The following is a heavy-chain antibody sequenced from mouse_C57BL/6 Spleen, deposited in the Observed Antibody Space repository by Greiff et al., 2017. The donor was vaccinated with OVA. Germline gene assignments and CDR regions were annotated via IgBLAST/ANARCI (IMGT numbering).Heavy chain of an antibody. CDR3: ARDGNHWYFDV. Sequence: QVQLKESGAELARPGASVKMSCKASGYTFTSYTMHWVKQRPGQGLEWIGYINPSSGYTKYNQKFKDKATLTADKSSSTAYTQLSSLTSEDAAVYYCARDGNHWYFDVWGTGTTVTVSS. CDR2: INPSSGYT. J-gene: IGHJ1*03. CDR1: GYTFTSYT. V-gene: IGHV1-4*01. D-gene: IGHD2-1*01.